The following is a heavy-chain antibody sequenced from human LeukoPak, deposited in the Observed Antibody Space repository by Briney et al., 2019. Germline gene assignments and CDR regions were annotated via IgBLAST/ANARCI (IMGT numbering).Heavy chain of an antibody. CDR2: ISWNSGSI. Sequence: GGSLRLSCAASGFTFDDYAMHWVRQAPGKGLEWVSGISWNSGSIGYADSVKGRFTISRDNAKNSLYLQMNSLRAEDTALYYCAKDGYSSGSNLDYWGQGTRVTVSS. CDR3: AKDGYSSGSNLDY. V-gene: IGHV3-9*01. D-gene: IGHD6-19*01. CDR1: GFTFDDYA. J-gene: IGHJ4*02.